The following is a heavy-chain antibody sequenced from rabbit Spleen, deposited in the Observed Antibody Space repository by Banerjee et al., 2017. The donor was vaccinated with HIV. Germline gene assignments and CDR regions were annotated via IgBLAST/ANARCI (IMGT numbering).Heavy chain of an antibody. CDR1: GFSFGDRDV. CDR2: INAATGKP. CDR3: ARDLVGVIGWNFYL. V-gene: IGHV1S40*01. J-gene: IGHJ4*01. D-gene: IGHD1-1*01. Sequence: QSLEESGGDLVKPTGSLTLTCKASGFSFGDRDVMCWVRQAPGKGLEWIACINAATGKPVYATWAKGRFTISRTSSTTVTLRMTSLTAADRAAYFCARDLVGVIGWNFYLWGPGTLVTVS.